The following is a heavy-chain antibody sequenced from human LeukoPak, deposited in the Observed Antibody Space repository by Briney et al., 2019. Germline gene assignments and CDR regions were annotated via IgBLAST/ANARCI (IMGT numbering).Heavy chain of an antibody. J-gene: IGHJ4*02. CDR2: IKEYGTEE. D-gene: IGHD3-3*01. CDR3: ATMRLDFWSGYYVRGYYLDY. Sequence: GGSLRLSCAASGFSLSDYWMGWVRQAPGKGLEWVANIKEYGTEEYYVDSVKGRFTISRDNAKNSLSLQMNSLRAEYTAVYYCATMRLDFWSGYYVRGYYLDYWGQGTLVTVSS. V-gene: IGHV3-7*01. CDR1: GFSLSDYW.